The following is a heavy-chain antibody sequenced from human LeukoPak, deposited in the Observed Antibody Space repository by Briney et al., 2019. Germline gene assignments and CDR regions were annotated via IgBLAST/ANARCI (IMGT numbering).Heavy chain of an antibody. CDR1: GGTFSSYA. Sequence: GASVKVSCKASGGTFSSYAISWVRQAPGQGLEWMGRIIPILGIANYAQKFQGRVTITADKSTSTAYMELSSLRSEDTAVYYCARDPPFIYGSGSYYNTDAFDIWGQGTMVTVSS. J-gene: IGHJ3*02. CDR2: IIPILGIA. V-gene: IGHV1-69*04. D-gene: IGHD3-10*01. CDR3: ARDPPFIYGSGSYYNTDAFDI.